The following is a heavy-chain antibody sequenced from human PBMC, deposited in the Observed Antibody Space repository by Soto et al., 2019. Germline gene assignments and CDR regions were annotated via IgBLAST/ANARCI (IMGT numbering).Heavy chain of an antibody. V-gene: IGHV3-53*01. CDR2: IYSGDST. D-gene: IGHD3-22*01. CDR1: GFSVIGKY. Sequence: VGSLRLSCAASGFSVIGKYMTWVRQAPGKGLEWVSIIYSGDSTYYADSVRGRFTISRDSSKNTLHLQMDSLRVEDTAVYYCASREWRYYDNGPDYWGQGTLVTVSS. J-gene: IGHJ4*02. CDR3: ASREWRYYDNGPDY.